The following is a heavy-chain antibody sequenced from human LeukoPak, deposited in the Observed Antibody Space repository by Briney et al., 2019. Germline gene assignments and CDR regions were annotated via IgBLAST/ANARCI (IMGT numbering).Heavy chain of an antibody. CDR1: GFTISGNH. CDR3: ARDADYGGSPDAFDI. D-gene: IGHD4-23*01. Sequence: GGSLRLSCAASGFTISGNHMSWVRQAPGKGLNWVSIIYSGGTTYYADSVKGRFTISRDNSKNTLYLQMNSLRAEDTAVYYCARDADYGGSPDAFDIWGRGTIVTVSS. J-gene: IGHJ3*02. V-gene: IGHV3-53*01. CDR2: IYSGGTT.